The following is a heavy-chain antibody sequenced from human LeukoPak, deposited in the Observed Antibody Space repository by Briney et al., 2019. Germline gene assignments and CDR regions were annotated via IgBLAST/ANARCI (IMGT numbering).Heavy chain of an antibody. J-gene: IGHJ4*01. Sequence: GGSLRLSCTVSGFTVSSNSMSWVRQAPGKGLEWVSFIYSDNTHYSDSVKGRFTISRDNSKNTLYLQMNSLRAEDTAVYYCARDPKHYDFWSGYYTGELDYWGHGTLVTVSS. D-gene: IGHD3-3*01. CDR3: ARDPKHYDFWSGYYTGELDY. CDR2: IYSDNT. V-gene: IGHV3-66*03. CDR1: GFTVSSNS.